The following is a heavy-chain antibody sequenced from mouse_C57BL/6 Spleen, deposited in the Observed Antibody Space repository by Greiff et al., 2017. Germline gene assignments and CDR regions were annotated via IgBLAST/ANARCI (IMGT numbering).Heavy chain of an antibody. CDR2: ISDGGSYT. Sequence: DVKLVESGGGLVKPGGSLKLSCAASGFTFSSYAMSWVRQTPEKRLEWVATISDGGSYTYYPDNVKGRFTISRDNAKNNLYLQMSHLKSEDKAMYYCARDYYFGSSYRFAYWGQGTLVTVSA. CDR1: GFTFSSYA. D-gene: IGHD1-1*01. CDR3: ARDYYFGSSYRFAY. V-gene: IGHV5-4*01. J-gene: IGHJ3*01.